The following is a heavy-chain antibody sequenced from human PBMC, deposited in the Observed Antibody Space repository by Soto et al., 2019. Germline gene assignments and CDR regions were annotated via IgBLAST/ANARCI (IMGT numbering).Heavy chain of an antibody. J-gene: IGHJ4*02. Sequence: PGGSLRLSCAASGFSLVSYWMHWVRQVPGEGLAWVSRINGNADNSDYADSVKGRFTISRDNAMNRLYLQMDSLRADDTGVYYCVRDFRGAVAGSEFDHWGQGTLVTV. CDR1: GFSLVSYW. V-gene: IGHV3-74*01. D-gene: IGHD6-19*01. CDR3: VRDFRGAVAGSEFDH. CDR2: INGNADNS.